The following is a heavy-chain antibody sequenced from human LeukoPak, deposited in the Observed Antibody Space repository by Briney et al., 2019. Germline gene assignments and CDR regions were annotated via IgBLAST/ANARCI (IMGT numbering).Heavy chain of an antibody. CDR1: GYTFTGYY. CDR3: ASTKIPRRSVDMRVNSAFDI. CDR2: INPNSGGT. D-gene: IGHD5-12*01. V-gene: IGHV1-2*02. Sequence: ASVKVSCKASGYTFTGYYMHWVRQAPGQGLEWMGWINPNSGGTNYAQKFQGRVTMTRDTSTSTVYMELSSLRSEDTAVYYCASTKIPRRSVDMRVNSAFDIWGQGTMVTVSS. J-gene: IGHJ3*02.